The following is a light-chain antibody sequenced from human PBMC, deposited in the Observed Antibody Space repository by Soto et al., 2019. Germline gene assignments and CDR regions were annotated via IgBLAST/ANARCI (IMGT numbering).Light chain of an antibody. Sequence: EIVLTQSPATLSLSPGERATLSCRASQSVSSYLAWYQQKPGQAPRLLIYDASNRATGIPARFSGSASGTDFPLTISSLEPEDFAVYYCQQRSNWTPLTFGGGTKVEIK. V-gene: IGKV3-11*01. J-gene: IGKJ4*01. CDR2: DAS. CDR3: QQRSNWTPLT. CDR1: QSVSSY.